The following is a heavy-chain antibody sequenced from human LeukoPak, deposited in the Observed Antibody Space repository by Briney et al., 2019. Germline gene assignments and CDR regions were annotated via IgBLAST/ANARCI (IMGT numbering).Heavy chain of an antibody. Sequence: PEGSLRLSCTSSGFSFGDYAMSWVRQAPGKGLEWVGFIRSKAYGATTEYAASVKGRFTISRDDSKSIAYLQMNSLKIEDTAVYYCTRDPYYYDSSGHEWFDPWGQGTLVTVSS. D-gene: IGHD3-22*01. CDR1: GFSFGDYA. V-gene: IGHV3-49*04. J-gene: IGHJ5*02. CDR3: TRDPYYYDSSGHEWFDP. CDR2: IRSKAYGATT.